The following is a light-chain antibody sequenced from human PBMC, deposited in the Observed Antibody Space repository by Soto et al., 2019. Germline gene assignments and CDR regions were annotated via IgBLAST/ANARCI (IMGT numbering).Light chain of an antibody. CDR3: QQYNNWPRIT. J-gene: IGKJ5*01. V-gene: IGKV3-15*01. CDR1: QTVRNN. Sequence: EFVLTQSPGTLSLSPGERATLSCRAIQTVRNNYLAWYQQKPGQAPRLLIYGASTRATGIPARFSGSGSGTEFTLTISSLQSEDFAVYYCQQYNNWPRITFGQGTRLEIK. CDR2: GAS.